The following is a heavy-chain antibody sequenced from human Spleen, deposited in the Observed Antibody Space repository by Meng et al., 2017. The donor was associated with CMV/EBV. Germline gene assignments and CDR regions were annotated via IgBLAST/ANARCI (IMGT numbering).Heavy chain of an antibody. CDR3: ARRGLPGPGLDY. J-gene: IGHJ4*02. CDR1: GYTFSGYN. D-gene: IGHD3/OR15-3a*01. Sequence: CKASGYTFSGYNIHWVRQAPGQGLEWMGVINPDSGNTDYAQKFQGRVIMTRDASTRTFYMDLSSLTSEDSAIYYCARRGLPGPGLDYWGQGTLVTVSS. V-gene: IGHV1-46*01. CDR2: INPDSGNT.